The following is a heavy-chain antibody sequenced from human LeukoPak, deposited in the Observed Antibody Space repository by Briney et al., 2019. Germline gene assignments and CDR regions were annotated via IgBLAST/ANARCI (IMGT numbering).Heavy chain of an antibody. CDR3: ARSRIAAAGTFDY. CDR2: IYYSGST. J-gene: IGHJ4*02. D-gene: IGHD6-13*01. V-gene: IGHV4-59*01. CDR1: GGSISSYY. Sequence: KSSETLSLTCTVSGGSISSYYWSWIRQPPGKGLEWIGYIYYSGSTNYNPSLKSRVTISVDTSKNQFSLKLSSVTAADTAVYYCARSRIAAAGTFDYCGQATLLTVSS.